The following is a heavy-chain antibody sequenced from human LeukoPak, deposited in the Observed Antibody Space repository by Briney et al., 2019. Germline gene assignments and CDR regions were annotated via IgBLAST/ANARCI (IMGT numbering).Heavy chain of an antibody. CDR2: IYYSGST. CDR1: GGSISSYC. J-gene: IGHJ4*02. CDR3: ARRAYRAPLDTAYYFDY. Sequence: SETLSLTCTVSGGSISSYCWSWIRQPPGKGLEWIGYIYYSGSTNYNPSLKSRVTISVDTSKNQFSLKLSSVTAADTAVYYCARRAYRAPLDTAYYFDYWGQGTLVTVSS. D-gene: IGHD5-18*01. V-gene: IGHV4-59*08.